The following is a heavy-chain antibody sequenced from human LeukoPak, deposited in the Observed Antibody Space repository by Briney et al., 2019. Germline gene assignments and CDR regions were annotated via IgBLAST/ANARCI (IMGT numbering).Heavy chain of an antibody. CDR1: GYTLTELS. D-gene: IGHD6-6*01. Sequence: GASVKVSCKVSGYTLTELSMHWVRQAPGKGLEWMGGFDPEDGETIYTQKFQGRVTMTEDTSTDTAYMELSSLRSEDTAVYYCATGEYSSSSLDVWGKGTTVTVSS. CDR2: FDPEDGET. J-gene: IGHJ6*04. V-gene: IGHV1-24*01. CDR3: ATGEYSSSSLDV.